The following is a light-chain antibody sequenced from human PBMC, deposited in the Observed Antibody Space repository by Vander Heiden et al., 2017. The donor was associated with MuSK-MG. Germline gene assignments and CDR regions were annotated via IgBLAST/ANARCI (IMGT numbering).Light chain of an antibody. CDR3: QQRINGHPGIT. V-gene: IGKV3-11*01. CDR2: DAS. Sequence: EIVLTQSPATLSLSPGERATLSCRASQSVSSYLAWYQQKPGQAPRLLIYDASNRATGIKARFSGSGDATVFTLTISSRVPDDFEVYYCQQRINGHPGITFGGGTKVEIK. CDR1: QSVSSY. J-gene: IGKJ4*01.